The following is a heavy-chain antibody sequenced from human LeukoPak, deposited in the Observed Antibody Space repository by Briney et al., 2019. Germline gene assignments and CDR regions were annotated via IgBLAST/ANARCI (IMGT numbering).Heavy chain of an antibody. CDR1: GFTFSSYA. CDR2: ISYDGSNK. J-gene: IGHJ3*02. D-gene: IGHD4-11*01. CDR3: AKDRTVTTCAFDI. V-gene: IGHV3-30-3*01. Sequence: GGSLRLSCAASGFTFSSYAMHWVRQAPGKGLEWVAVISYDGSNKYYADSVKGRFTISRDNSKNTLYLQMNSLRAEDTAVYYCAKDRTVTTCAFDIWGQGTKVTVSS.